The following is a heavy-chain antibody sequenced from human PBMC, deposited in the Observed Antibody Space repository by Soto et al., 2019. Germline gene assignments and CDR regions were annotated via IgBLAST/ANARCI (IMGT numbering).Heavy chain of an antibody. CDR3: ARGGKWELHGTDV. Sequence: PSDTLSLTCAVYGGSFSGYYWSWIRQPPGKGLEWIGEINHSGSTNYNPSLKSRVTISVDTSKNQFSLKLSSVTAADTAVYYCARGGKWELHGTDVWGQGTTVTVSS. CDR2: INHSGST. D-gene: IGHD1-26*01. V-gene: IGHV4-34*01. J-gene: IGHJ6*02. CDR1: GGSFSGYY.